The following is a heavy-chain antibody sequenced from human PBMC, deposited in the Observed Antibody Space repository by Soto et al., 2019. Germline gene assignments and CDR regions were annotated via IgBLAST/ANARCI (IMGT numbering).Heavy chain of an antibody. CDR2: ISYDGSNK. D-gene: IGHD5-18*01. CDR1: GFTFSSYG. V-gene: IGHV3-30*18. CDR3: AKDREWLPYYFDY. J-gene: IGHJ4*02. Sequence: LRLSCAASGFTFSSYGMHWVRQAPGKGLEWVAVISYDGSNKYYADSVKGRFTISRDNSKNTLYLQMNSLRAEDTAVYYCAKDREWLPYYFDYWGQGTLVTVSS.